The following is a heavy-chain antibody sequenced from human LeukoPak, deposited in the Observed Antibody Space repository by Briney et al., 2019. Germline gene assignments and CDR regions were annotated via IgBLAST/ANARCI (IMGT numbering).Heavy chain of an antibody. CDR3: ARVGQGIAVALDY. J-gene: IGHJ4*02. CDR1: GFTVSSNY. D-gene: IGHD6-19*01. Sequence: GRSLRLSCAASGFTVSSNYMSWVRQAREKGLEWVSVIYSGGSTYYADSVKGRFTISRDNSKNTLYLQMNSLRAEDTAVYYCARVGQGIAVALDYWGQGTLVTVYS. CDR2: IYSGGST. V-gene: IGHV3-53*01.